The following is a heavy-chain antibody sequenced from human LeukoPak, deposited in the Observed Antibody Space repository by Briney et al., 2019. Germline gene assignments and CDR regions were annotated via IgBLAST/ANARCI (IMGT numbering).Heavy chain of an antibody. CDR3: ARDKLYSSGRFFDY. V-gene: IGHV3-66*01. D-gene: IGHD6-19*01. CDR2: IYSGGGT. CDR1: GFTVSSNS. J-gene: IGHJ4*02. Sequence: GGSLRLSCAASGFTVSSNSMSWVRQAPGKGLEWVSVIYSGGGTYDADSVKGRFTISRDNSKNTLYLQMNSLRAEDTAVYYCARDKLYSSGRFFDYWGQGTLVTVSP.